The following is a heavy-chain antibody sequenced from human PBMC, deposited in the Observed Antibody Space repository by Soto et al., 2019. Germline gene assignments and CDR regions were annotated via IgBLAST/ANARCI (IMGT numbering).Heavy chain of an antibody. V-gene: IGHV3-21*06. J-gene: IGHJ6*02. Sequence: GGSLRLSCSASGFTFSDEDMSWVRQVPGKGLEWVSGISGGGSYIFYADSVQGRFSISRDNPKNSLFLEMNSLRVEDTAVYYCARDSDCHSTSCFFPPHVWGQGTTVTVSS. CDR2: ISGGGSYI. CDR1: GFTFSDED. D-gene: IGHD2-2*01. CDR3: ARDSDCHSTSCFFPPHV.